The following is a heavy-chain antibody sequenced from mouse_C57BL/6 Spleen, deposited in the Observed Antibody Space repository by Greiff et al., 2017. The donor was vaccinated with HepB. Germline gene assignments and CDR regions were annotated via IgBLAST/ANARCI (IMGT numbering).Heavy chain of an antibody. J-gene: IGHJ3*01. CDR1: GFTFSDYG. D-gene: IGHD2-4*01. CDR2: ISSGSSTI. V-gene: IGHV5-17*01. CDR3: ARRYDSWFAY. Sequence: DVMLVESGGGLVKPGGSLKLSCAASGFTFSDYGMHWVRQAPEKGLEWVAYISSGSSTIYYADTVKGRFTISRDNAKNTLFLQMTSLRSEDTAMYYCARRYDSWFAYWGQGTLVTVSA.